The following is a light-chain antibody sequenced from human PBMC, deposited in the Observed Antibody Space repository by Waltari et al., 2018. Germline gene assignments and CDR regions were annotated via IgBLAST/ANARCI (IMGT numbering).Light chain of an antibody. V-gene: IGKV1-9*01. CDR2: AAS. Sequence: DIQLTQSPSFLSASIGDRVTITCRASQDISSSLAWYQQKPGKAPNLLIYAASTLQTGVPSRFSGSGSGTECTLTISSLQPEDFATYYCQQLNSPPFTIGPGTKVDIK. CDR1: QDISSS. CDR3: QQLNSPPFT. J-gene: IGKJ3*01.